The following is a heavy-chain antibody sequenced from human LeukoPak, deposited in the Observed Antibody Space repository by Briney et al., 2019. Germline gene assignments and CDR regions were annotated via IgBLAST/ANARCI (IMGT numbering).Heavy chain of an antibody. Sequence: GGSLGLPCAASGFTFSNYWMSWVRQAPGKGLEWVVDIKQDATQRYYVDSVEGRFSISRDNAKNSLYLQMNSLRVEDTAVYYCARDCGSDCSQAFDVWGQGTMVTVSP. CDR2: IKQDATQR. V-gene: IGHV3-7*05. J-gene: IGHJ3*01. D-gene: IGHD2-21*02. CDR1: GFTFSNYW. CDR3: ARDCGSDCSQAFDV.